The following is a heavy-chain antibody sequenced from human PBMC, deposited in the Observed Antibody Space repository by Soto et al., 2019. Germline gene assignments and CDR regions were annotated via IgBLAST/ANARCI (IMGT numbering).Heavy chain of an antibody. V-gene: IGHV1-8*01. CDR3: ARLSEESSSSNYYYFYMDV. J-gene: IGHJ6*03. Sequence: QVQLVQSGSEGKEPGASMKISCQASGYTFTRYDITWVRQATGQGLEWMGWMNPQTGNTAYAEKFQGRVTMTRSTSINTAYMELSGLRSEDTAVYYCARLSEESSSSNYYYFYMDVWGKGSTVTGSS. D-gene: IGHD6-6*01. CDR2: MNPQTGNT. CDR1: GYTFTRYD.